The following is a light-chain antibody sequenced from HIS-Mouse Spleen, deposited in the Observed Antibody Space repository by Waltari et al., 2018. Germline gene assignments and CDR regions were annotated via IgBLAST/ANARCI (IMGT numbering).Light chain of an antibody. J-gene: IGKJ4*01. CDR1: QGISSA. CDR2: DAS. V-gene: IGKV1-13*02. Sequence: AIQLTQSPSSLSVSVGDRVTITCRASQGISSALAWYQQKPGKAPKLLIYDASSLESGVPSRFSGSGSGTDFTLTISSLQPEDFATYYCQQFNSYPYSTFGGGTKVEIK. CDR3: QQFNSYPYST.